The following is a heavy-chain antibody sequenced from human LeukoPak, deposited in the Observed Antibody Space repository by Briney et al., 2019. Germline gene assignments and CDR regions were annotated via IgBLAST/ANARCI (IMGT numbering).Heavy chain of an antibody. Sequence: PLASVKVSCKASGYTFTSYYMHWVRQAPGQGLEWMGIINPSGGSTSYAQKFQGRVTMTRDTSTSTVYMELSSLRSEDTAVYYCAREFGMFLPTRRAYGYWGQGTLVTVSS. V-gene: IGHV1-46*01. J-gene: IGHJ4*02. D-gene: IGHD3-10*02. CDR3: AREFGMFLPTRRAYGY. CDR2: INPSGGST. CDR1: GYTFTSYY.